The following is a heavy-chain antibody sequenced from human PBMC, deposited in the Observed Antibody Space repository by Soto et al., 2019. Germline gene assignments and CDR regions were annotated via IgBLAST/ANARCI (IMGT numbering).Heavy chain of an antibody. J-gene: IGHJ6*02. CDR2: IYPGDSDT. D-gene: IGHD2-2*01. CDR3: AIGYCSSTSCGGYGMDV. Sequence: GESLKISCKGSGYSFTSYWIGWVRQMPGKGLEWMGIIYPGDSDTRYSPSFQGQVTISADKSISTAYLQWSSLKASDTAMYYCAIGYCSSTSCGGYGMDVWGQGTTVTVSS. CDR1: GYSFTSYW. V-gene: IGHV5-51*01.